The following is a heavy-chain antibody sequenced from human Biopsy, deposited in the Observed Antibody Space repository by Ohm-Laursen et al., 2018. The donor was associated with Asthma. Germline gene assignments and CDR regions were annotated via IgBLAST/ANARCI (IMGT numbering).Heavy chain of an antibody. CDR3: ALSQDSGFDDHSPSWFDP. CDR2: IYWDDYN. V-gene: IGHV2-5*02. CDR1: GFSLRTPGVG. Sequence: PTQTLTLTCSLSGFSLRTPGVGGGWIRQSPGKALEWLALIYWDDYNLFRPSLKRRLTITKDPSKNQVVLTMTKMDPVDSGTYYCALSQDSGFDDHSPSWFDPWGQGTLVTVSS. J-gene: IGHJ5*02. D-gene: IGHD3-9*01.